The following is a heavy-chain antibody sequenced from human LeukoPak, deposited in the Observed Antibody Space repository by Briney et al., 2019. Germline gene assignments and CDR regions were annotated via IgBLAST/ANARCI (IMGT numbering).Heavy chain of an antibody. D-gene: IGHD3-22*01. CDR2: IRYDGSNK. Sequence: GGSLRLSCAASGFTFSSYGMHWVRQAPGKGLEWVAFIRYDGSNKYYADSVKGRFTISRDNSKNTLYLQMNSLRAEDTAVYYCARGPYDRSGYRFDYWGQGTLVTVSS. CDR3: ARGPYDRSGYRFDY. J-gene: IGHJ4*02. CDR1: GFTFSSYG. V-gene: IGHV3-30*02.